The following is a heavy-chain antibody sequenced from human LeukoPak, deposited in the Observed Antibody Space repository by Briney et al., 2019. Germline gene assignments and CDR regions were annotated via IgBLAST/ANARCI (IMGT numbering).Heavy chain of an antibody. CDR3: ARLKLDYSSSYFDY. Sequence: SETLSLTCTVSGGSISSSSYYWGWIRQPPGKGLEWIGSIYYSGSTYYNPSLKSRVTISVDTSKIQFSLKLSSVTAADTAVYYCARLKLDYSSSYFDYWGQGTLSPSPQ. V-gene: IGHV4-39*01. D-gene: IGHD6-6*01. CDR2: IYYSGST. CDR1: GGSISSSSYY. J-gene: IGHJ4*02.